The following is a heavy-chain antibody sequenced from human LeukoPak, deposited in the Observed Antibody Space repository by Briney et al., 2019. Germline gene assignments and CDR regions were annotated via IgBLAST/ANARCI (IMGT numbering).Heavy chain of an antibody. CDR1: GFTFSSYV. CDR2: ISGSGSST. V-gene: IGHV3-23*01. J-gene: IGHJ3*02. CDR3: AKDDAGAVAGTGAFDI. D-gene: IGHD6-19*01. Sequence: PGGSLRLSCAASGFTFSSYVMSWVRQAPGKGLEWVSVISGSGSSTYYADSVKGRFTISRDNSKNTLYLQMNSLRAEDTAVYYCAKDDAGAVAGTGAFDIWGQGTMVTVSS.